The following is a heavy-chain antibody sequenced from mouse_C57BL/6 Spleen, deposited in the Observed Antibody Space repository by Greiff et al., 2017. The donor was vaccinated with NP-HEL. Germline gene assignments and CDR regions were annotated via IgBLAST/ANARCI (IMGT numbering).Heavy chain of an antibody. Sequence: QVQLQQPGAELVRPGSSVKLSCKASGYTFTSSWLHWVKQRPIQGLEWIGNIDPSDSEPHYNQKFKDKATLTVDKSSSTAYMQLSSLTSEDSAVYYCARSYYYGSSYGAMDYWGQGTSVTVSS. V-gene: IGHV1-52*01. J-gene: IGHJ4*01. CDR3: ARSYYYGSSYGAMDY. D-gene: IGHD1-1*01. CDR2: IDPSDSEP. CDR1: GYTFTSSW.